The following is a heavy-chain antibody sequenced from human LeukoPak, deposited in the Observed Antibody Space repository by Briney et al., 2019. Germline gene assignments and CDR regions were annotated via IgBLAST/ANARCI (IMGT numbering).Heavy chain of an antibody. CDR2: IYHSGST. V-gene: IGHV4-30-2*01. D-gene: IGHD4-17*01. CDR3: ARAYYGDYYYYGMDV. J-gene: IGHJ6*02. CDR1: GGSISSGGYS. Sequence: SQTLSLTCAVSGGSISSGGYSWSWIRQPPGKGLEWIGYIYHSGSTYYNPSLKSRVTISVDRSKNQFPLKLSSVTAADTAVYYCARAYYGDYYYYGMDVWGQGTTVTVSS.